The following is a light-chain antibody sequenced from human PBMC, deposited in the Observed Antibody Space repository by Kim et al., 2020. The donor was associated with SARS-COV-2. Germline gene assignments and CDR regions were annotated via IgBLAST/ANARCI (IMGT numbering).Light chain of an antibody. CDR1: SSDVGGYNV. J-gene: IGLJ2*01. CDR3: SSYTSTKTLI. V-gene: IGLV2-14*03. Sequence: GQSITISCAGTSSDVGGYNVVSWYQQHPGKAPKVMIYDVTNRPSGVSDRFSGSKSGNTASLTISGLQAEDEGDYYCSSYTSTKTLIFGGGTQLTVL. CDR2: DVT.